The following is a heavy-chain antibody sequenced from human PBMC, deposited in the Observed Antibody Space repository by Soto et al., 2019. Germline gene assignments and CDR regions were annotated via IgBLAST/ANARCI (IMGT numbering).Heavy chain of an antibody. Sequence: PSETLSLTCTVSGGSISSSSYYWGWIRQPPGKGLEWIGSIYYSGSTYYNPSLKSRVTISVDTSKNQFSLKLSSVTAADTAVYYCARVYSNYGYVYYYYMDVWGKGTTVTVSS. D-gene: IGHD4-4*01. CDR1: GGSISSSSYY. V-gene: IGHV4-39*01. J-gene: IGHJ6*03. CDR3: ARVYSNYGYVYYYYMDV. CDR2: IYYSGST.